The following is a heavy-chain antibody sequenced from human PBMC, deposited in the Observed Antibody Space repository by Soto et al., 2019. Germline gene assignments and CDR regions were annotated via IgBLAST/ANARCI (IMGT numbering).Heavy chain of an antibody. CDR3: ARDSPYGDYLSVWLDP. Sequence: SETLSLTCTVSGGSISSSSYYWGWIRQPPGKGLEWIGSIYYSGSTYYNPSLKSRVTISVDTSKNQFSLKLSSVTAADTAVYYCARDSPYGDYLSVWLDPWGQGTLVTVYS. D-gene: IGHD4-17*01. CDR2: IYYSGST. V-gene: IGHV4-39*02. J-gene: IGHJ5*02. CDR1: GGSISSSSYY.